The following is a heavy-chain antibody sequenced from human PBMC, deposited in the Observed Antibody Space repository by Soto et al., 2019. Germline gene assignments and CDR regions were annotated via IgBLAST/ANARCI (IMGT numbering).Heavy chain of an antibody. CDR2: IYTYNGNT. D-gene: IGHD2-15*01. Sequence: GASVKVSCKASGYTFTTYGISWVRQAPGQGLEWMGWIYTYNGNTNYAQKFQGRVTMTTDTSTSTAYMELRSLSSDDTAVYYCARDRSSSDYWGQGTTVTVSS. J-gene: IGHJ4*03. CDR1: GYTFTTYG. V-gene: IGHV1-18*01. CDR3: ARDRSSSDY.